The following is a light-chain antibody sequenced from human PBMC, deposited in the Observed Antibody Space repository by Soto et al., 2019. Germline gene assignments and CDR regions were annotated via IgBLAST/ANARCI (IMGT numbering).Light chain of an antibody. CDR2: GAS. Sequence: EIVLTQSPGTLSLSPGERATLSCRASQSVNNNYLARYQQKPGQAPRLLIYGASSRATGIPERFSGSGSGTDFTLTISRLEPDDFAVYYCQQYGSSPWTFGQGTNVEIK. CDR3: QQYGSSPWT. J-gene: IGKJ1*01. CDR1: QSVNNNY. V-gene: IGKV3-20*01.